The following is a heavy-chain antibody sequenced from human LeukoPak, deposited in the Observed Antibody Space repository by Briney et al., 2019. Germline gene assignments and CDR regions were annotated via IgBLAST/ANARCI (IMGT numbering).Heavy chain of an antibody. CDR1: GFTFSSYS. Sequence: PGGSLRLSCAASGFTFSSYSMNWVRQAPGKGLEWVSYISSSSSTIYYADSVKGRFTISRDNAKNSLYLQMNSLRAEDTAVYYCAKVASPELTGDQRDFDYWGQGTLVTVSS. V-gene: IGHV3-48*04. J-gene: IGHJ4*02. CDR2: ISSSSSTI. D-gene: IGHD7-27*01. CDR3: AKVASPELTGDQRDFDY.